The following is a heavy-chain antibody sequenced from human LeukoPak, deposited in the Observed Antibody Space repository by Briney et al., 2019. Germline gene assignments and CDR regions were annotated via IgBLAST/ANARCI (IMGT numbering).Heavy chain of an antibody. D-gene: IGHD1-26*01. CDR2: ISYDGSNE. CDR3: ARVSRGKWELLGAHDY. CDR1: GFTFSSYG. Sequence: PGGSLRLSCAASGFTFSSYGMHWVRQAPGKGLERVAIISYDGSNEYYADSVKGRFTISRDNSKNSLYLQINSLRAEDTAVYYCARVSRGKWELLGAHDYWGQGTLVTVSS. J-gene: IGHJ4*02. V-gene: IGHV3-30*03.